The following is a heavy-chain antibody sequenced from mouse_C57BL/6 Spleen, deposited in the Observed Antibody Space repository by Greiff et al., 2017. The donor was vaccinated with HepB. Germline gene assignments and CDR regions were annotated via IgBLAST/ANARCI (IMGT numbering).Heavy chain of an antibody. CDR1: GYTFTEYT. CDR3: ARHEDNGYLDYYAMDY. V-gene: IGHV1-62-2*01. J-gene: IGHJ4*01. Sequence: QVHVKQSGAELVKPGASVKLSCKASGYTFTEYTIHWVKQRSGQGLEWIGWFYPGSGSIKYNEKFKDKATLTADKSSSTVYMELSRLTSEDSAVYFCARHEDNGYLDYYAMDYWGQGTSVTVSS. D-gene: IGHD2-3*01. CDR2: FYPGSGSI.